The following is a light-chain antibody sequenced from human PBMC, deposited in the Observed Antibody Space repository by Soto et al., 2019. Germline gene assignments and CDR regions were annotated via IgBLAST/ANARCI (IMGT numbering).Light chain of an antibody. CDR1: QSVSSN. J-gene: IGKJ1*01. CDR3: QQYNNWPRT. CDR2: GAS. V-gene: IGKV3-15*01. Sequence: EIVMTQSPATLSVSPGERATLSCRASQSVSSNLAWYQQKPGQAPRLLIYGASTRATGIPARFSGSGSGTEFTLTISSLQSVDFAVYYCQQYNNWPRTFGQGTKVDIK.